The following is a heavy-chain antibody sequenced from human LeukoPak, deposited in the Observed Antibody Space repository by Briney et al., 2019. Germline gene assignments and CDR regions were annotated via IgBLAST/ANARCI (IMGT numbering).Heavy chain of an antibody. CDR2: TYYKSKWYS. V-gene: IGHV6-1*01. D-gene: IGHD6-19*01. Sequence: SQTLSLTCAISGDTVSNSDSTWNWIRRSPSRGLEWLGRTYYKSKWYSDFAFSVRSRITINADTSKNQFSLQLNSVTPEDTAVYFCARYTSGWYLDYWGQGTLVTVSS. CDR3: ARYTSGWYLDY. CDR1: GDTVSNSDST. J-gene: IGHJ4*02.